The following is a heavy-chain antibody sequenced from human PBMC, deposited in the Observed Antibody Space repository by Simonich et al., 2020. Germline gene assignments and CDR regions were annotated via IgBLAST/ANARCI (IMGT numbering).Heavy chain of an antibody. D-gene: IGHD6-13*01. J-gene: IGHJ1*01. CDR3: ARGLRVAAAGTAFQH. CDR1: GGSFSGDY. Sequence: QVQLQQWGAGLLTPSETLSLTCAVYGGSFSGDYWSRIRQPPGKGLEWIGEINHRGSTKYNPYLKRRVNISVATSKNQFSLKLSSVTAADTAVYYCARGLRVAAAGTAFQHWGQGTLVTVSS. V-gene: IGHV4-34*01. CDR2: INHRGST.